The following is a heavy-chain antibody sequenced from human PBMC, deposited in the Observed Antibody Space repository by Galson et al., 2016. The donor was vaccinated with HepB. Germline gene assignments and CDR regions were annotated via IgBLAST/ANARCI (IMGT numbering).Heavy chain of an antibody. CDR1: GGSFSSYS. CDR2: IYHSGST. D-gene: IGHD3-16*01. V-gene: IGHV4-34*01. J-gene: IGHJ6*02. Sequence: SETLSLTCSVSGGSFSSYSWTWIRQPPGKGLEWIGEIYHSGSTHYNPSLKSRVTISVDTSKNQLSLKLISVTATDTAVYFCARNNSDYEGALDVWGQGTTVTVS. CDR3: ARNNSDYEGALDV.